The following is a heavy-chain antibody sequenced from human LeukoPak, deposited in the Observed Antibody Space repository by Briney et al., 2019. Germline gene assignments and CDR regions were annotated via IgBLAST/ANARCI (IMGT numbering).Heavy chain of an antibody. Sequence: GGSLRLSCTASGFSFSGYGMHWVRQAPGKGLGWLAVISHDASDEYYADSVKGRFTISRDNAKNMIYLQMISLRAEDTAVYYCVKALVGQTSGYWGQGTRVTVST. CDR3: VKALVGQTSGY. CDR2: ISHDASDE. J-gene: IGHJ4*02. CDR1: GFSFSGYG. V-gene: IGHV3-30*18. D-gene: IGHD1-26*01.